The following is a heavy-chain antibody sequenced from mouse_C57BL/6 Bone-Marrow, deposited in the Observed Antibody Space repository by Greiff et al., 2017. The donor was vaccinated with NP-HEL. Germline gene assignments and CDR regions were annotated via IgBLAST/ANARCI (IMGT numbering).Heavy chain of an antibody. V-gene: IGHV5-4*03. J-gene: IGHJ4*01. D-gene: IGHD1-1*01. CDR3: ARDDYYGSSYLYYYAMDD. CDR2: ISDGGSYT. Sequence: EVKLVESGGGLVKPGGSLKLSCAASGFTFSSYAMSWVRQTPEKRLEWVATISDGGSYTYYPDNVKGRFTISRDNAKNNLYLQMSHLKSEDTAMYYCARDDYYGSSYLYYYAMDDWGQGTSVTVSS. CDR1: GFTFSSYA.